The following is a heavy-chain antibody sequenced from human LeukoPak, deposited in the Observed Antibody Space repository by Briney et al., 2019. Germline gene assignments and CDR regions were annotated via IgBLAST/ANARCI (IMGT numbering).Heavy chain of an antibody. J-gene: IGHJ6*03. D-gene: IGHD1-26*01. Sequence: KPSETLSLTCAVYGGSFSGYYWSWIRQPPGKGLEWIGEINHSGSTNHNPSLKSRVTISVDTSKNQFSLKLSSVTAADTAFYYCASQGHHGKIVGTTLSYFYMDVWGKETTVTVSS. CDR2: INHSGST. V-gene: IGHV4-34*01. CDR1: GGSFSGYY. CDR3: ASQGHHGKIVGTTLSYFYMDV.